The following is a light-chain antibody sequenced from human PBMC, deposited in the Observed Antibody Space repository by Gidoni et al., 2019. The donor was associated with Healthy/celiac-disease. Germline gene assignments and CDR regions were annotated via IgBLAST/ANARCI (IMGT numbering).Light chain of an antibody. CDR2: GAS. J-gene: IGKJ5*01. Sequence: EIVLTQSPATLSVSPGERATLSCRASQSVSSNLAWYQQKPGQAPRLLIYGASTRATGIPASFSGSGSGTEFNLTISSLQYEDFAVYYCQQYNNWPALGQGTRLEIK. V-gene: IGKV3-15*01. CDR1: QSVSSN. CDR3: QQYNNWPA.